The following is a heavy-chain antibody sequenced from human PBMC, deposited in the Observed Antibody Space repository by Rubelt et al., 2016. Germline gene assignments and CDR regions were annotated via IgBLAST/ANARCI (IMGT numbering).Heavy chain of an antibody. CDR1: GYTFTKYG. J-gene: IGHJ3*02. V-gene: IGHV1-18*01. CDR3: VVDAFDI. CDR2: ISTYNGNT. Sequence: QVQLVQSGAEVKKPGASVKVSCKASGYTFTKYGVSWVRQAPGQGLEWMGWISTYNGNTNYAQKLQGRVTMTTDTSTSTAIMDLGSLGSDDTAVYYCVVDAFDIWGQGTMVTVSS. D-gene: IGHD2-21*01.